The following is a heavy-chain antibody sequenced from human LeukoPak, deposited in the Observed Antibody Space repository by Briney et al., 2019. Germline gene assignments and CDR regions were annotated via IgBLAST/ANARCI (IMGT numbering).Heavy chain of an antibody. V-gene: IGHV3-21*01. D-gene: IGHD1-1*01. CDR2: ISSSSTYI. CDR3: ARGDNVRAYYYGVDV. Sequence: GGSLRLSCAASEFTFSSYSMNWVRQAPGKGLEWVSSISSSSTYIYYADSVKGRFTISRDNAKNSLYLQMNSLRTEDTSVYYCARGDNVRAYYYGVDVWGQGTTVTVSS. CDR1: EFTFSSYS. J-gene: IGHJ6*02.